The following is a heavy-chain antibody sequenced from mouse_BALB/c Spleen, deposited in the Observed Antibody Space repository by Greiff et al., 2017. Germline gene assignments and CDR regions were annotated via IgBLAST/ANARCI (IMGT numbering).Heavy chain of an antibody. CDR3: TRGGGMDY. Sequence: EVMLVESGGGLVQPGGSMKLSCVASGFTFSNYWMNWVRQSPEKGLEWVAEIRLKSNNYATHYAESVKGRFTISRDDSKSSVYLQMNNLRAEDTGIYYCTRGGGMDYWGQGTSVTVSS. CDR2: IRLKSNNYAT. V-gene: IGHV6-6*02. CDR1: GFTFSNYW. J-gene: IGHJ4*01.